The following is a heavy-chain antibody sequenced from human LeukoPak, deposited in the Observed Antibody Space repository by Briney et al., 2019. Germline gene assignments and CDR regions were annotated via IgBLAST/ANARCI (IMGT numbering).Heavy chain of an antibody. J-gene: IGHJ4*02. Sequence: GRSLRLSCAASGFTFSSYGMHWVRQAPGKGLEWVAVIWYDGSNKYYADSVKGRFTISRDNSKNTLYLQMNSLRAEDTAVYYCATNRGYYDGSGYPRDWGQGTLVTVSS. CDR1: GFTFSSYG. CDR2: IWYDGSNK. CDR3: ATNRGYYDGSGYPRD. V-gene: IGHV3-33*01. D-gene: IGHD3-22*01.